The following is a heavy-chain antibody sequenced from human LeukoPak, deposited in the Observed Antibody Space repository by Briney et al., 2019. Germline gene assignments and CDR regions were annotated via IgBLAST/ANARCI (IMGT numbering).Heavy chain of an antibody. CDR1: GGSISGHY. V-gene: IGHV4-59*11. Sequence: SETLSLTCTVSGGSISGHYWTWIRQPPGRGLEWIGFFFYSGSTNYNPSLKSRVTMSVDTSKSQFSLRLSSVTTADTAVYYCARGAGSAYYPYYFDYWGQGTPVTVSS. CDR3: ARGAGSAYYPYYFDY. CDR2: FFYSGST. J-gene: IGHJ4*02. D-gene: IGHD3-22*01.